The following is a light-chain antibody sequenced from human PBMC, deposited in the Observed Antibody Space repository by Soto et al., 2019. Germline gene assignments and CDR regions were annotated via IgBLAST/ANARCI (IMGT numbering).Light chain of an antibody. J-gene: IGKJ4*01. CDR1: QSVGSN. CDR3: HQYYRWPLT. V-gene: IGKV3-15*01. Sequence: EIVMTQSPATLSVSPGERVTLSCRASQSVGSNLAWYQQKPGQAPSLLIYDASTRANDIPARFSGSGSGTEFTLTISSLQSQDFAVYYCHQYYRWPLTFGGRTKVEI. CDR2: DAS.